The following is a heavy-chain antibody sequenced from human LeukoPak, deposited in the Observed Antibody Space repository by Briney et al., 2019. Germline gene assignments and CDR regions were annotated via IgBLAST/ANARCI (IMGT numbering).Heavy chain of an antibody. CDR1: GFTFSSYG. CDR3: AKDPHGVPSDY. Sequence: GGSLRLSCAASGFTFSSYGMHWVRQAPGKGLEWVAFIRYDGSNKYYADSVKGRFTISRDNSKNTLYLQTNSLRAEDTAVYYCAKDPHGVPSDYWGQGTLVTVSS. CDR2: IRYDGSNK. D-gene: IGHD4-17*01. J-gene: IGHJ4*02. V-gene: IGHV3-30*02.